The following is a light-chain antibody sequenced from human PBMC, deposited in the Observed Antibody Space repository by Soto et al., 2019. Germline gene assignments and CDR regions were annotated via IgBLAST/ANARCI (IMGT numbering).Light chain of an antibody. J-gene: IGLJ3*02. V-gene: IGLV1-47*01. CDR3: AAWDDSLSGPWV. CDR1: SYNIGSNY. CDR2: RNN. Sequence: QSVLTQPPSASGTPGQRVTISCSGSSYNIGSNYVYWYQQLPGTAPKLLIYRNNQRPSGVPDRFSGSKSGTSASLAISGLRSEDEADYYCAAWDDSLSGPWVFGGGTQLTVL.